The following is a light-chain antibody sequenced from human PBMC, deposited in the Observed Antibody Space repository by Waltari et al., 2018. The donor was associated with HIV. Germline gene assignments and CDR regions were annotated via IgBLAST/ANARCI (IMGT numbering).Light chain of an antibody. V-gene: IGKV3-15*01. CDR1: QSVSSN. J-gene: IGKJ3*01. CDR2: GAY. Sequence: EIVMTQLLATLSVSPGERATLSCRASQSVSSNFAWYQQSPGQAPRLLIYGAYTRATGIQARFSGIGSGTGFTLTICSLQSEDFAVYYCQQYNNWPPLFTFGPGTKVDI. CDR3: QQYNNWPPLFT.